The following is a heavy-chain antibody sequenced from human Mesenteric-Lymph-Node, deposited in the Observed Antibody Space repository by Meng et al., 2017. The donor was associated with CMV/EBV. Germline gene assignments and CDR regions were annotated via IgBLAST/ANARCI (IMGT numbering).Heavy chain of an antibody. CDR1: GGSISSSSYY. V-gene: IGHV4-39*07. CDR3: ARDGDYYDSSGYNPFDY. J-gene: IGHJ4*02. Sequence: LQLQGSGAGLVKPSETLALTCTGSGGSISSSSYYWGWIREPPGKGLEWIGSIYYSGSTYYNPSLKSRVTISVDTYKNQFSLKLSSVTAADTAVYYCARDGDYYDSSGYNPFDYWGQGTLVTVSS. D-gene: IGHD3-22*01. CDR2: IYYSGST.